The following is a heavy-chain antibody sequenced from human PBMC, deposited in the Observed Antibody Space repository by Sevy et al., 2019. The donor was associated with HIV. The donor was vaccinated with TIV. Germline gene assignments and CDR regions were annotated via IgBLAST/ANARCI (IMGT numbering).Heavy chain of an antibody. CDR2: FSFGCGRI. Sequence: GSLRLSCAASGFTFAKYSMGWVRQAPGKGLEWVSTFSFGCGRINYADSVKGRFTISRDDSKNTLFLQMNSLRAEDTATYFCAREGCTQPHDYWGQGTLVTVSS. CDR1: GFTFAKYS. J-gene: IGHJ4*02. CDR3: AREGCTQPHDY. D-gene: IGHD2-8*01. V-gene: IGHV3-23*01.